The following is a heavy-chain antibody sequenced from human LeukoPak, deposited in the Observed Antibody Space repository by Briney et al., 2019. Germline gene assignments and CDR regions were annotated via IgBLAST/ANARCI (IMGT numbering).Heavy chain of an antibody. CDR2: ISSSGSTK. CDR1: GFTFSSYE. J-gene: IGHJ6*03. V-gene: IGHV3-48*03. CDR3: ARDNYFYYYMDV. Sequence: GGSLRLSCAASGFTFSSYEMNWVRQAPGKGLEWVSYISSSGSTKYYADSVKGRFTISRDNAKNSLYLQMNSLRGEDTAVYYCARDNYFYYYMDVWGKGTTVTISS.